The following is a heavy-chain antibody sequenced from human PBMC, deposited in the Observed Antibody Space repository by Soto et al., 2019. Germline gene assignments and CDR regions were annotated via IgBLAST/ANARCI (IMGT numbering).Heavy chain of an antibody. D-gene: IGHD3-16*02. CDR1: GYTFTTHG. Sequence: ASVKVSCKASGYTFTTHGISWVRQAPGQGLEWMGLVSPNNGKTTYAQKVQGRVTMTTDTSTSTAYMELRGLRSDDTAVYYCARVDDYVWGSFRPWGQGTQVTVSS. J-gene: IGHJ4*02. CDR2: VSPNNGKT. V-gene: IGHV1-18*04. CDR3: ARVDDYVWGSFRP.